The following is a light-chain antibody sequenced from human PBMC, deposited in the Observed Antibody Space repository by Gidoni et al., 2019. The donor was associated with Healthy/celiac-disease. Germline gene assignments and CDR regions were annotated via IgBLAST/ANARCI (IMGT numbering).Light chain of an antibody. Sequence: EIVLTQSPGTLSLSPGERATLSCRASQSVSNNYLAWYQQKPGQAPRLLIYGASSRATGIPKRLSGSGSGTDFTLAISRLEPEDFAVYYCQQYGNSPYTFGQGTKLDIK. J-gene: IGKJ2*01. CDR3: QQYGNSPYT. V-gene: IGKV3-20*01. CDR2: GAS. CDR1: QSVSNNY.